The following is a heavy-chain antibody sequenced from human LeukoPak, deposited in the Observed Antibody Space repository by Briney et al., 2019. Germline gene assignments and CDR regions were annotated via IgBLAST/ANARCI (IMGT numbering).Heavy chain of an antibody. J-gene: IGHJ4*02. CDR2: IKQDGSDK. CDR1: GFTFSSYW. CDR3: ARSLGYCSAGSCFPFDY. Sequence: GGSLRLSCAASGFTFSSYWMSWVRQAPGKGLEWVANIKQDGSDKYYVDSVKGRFTISRDNAKNSLYLQMNSLRAEDTAVYYCARSLGYCSAGSCFPFDYWGQGALVTVSS. V-gene: IGHV3-7*05. D-gene: IGHD2-15*01.